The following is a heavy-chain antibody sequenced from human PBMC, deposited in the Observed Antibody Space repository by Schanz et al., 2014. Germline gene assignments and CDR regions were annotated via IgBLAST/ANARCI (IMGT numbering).Heavy chain of an antibody. CDR2: INSVGSNT. CDR3: ARVDSSGYFFDN. CDR1: GFTFSPYW. J-gene: IGHJ4*02. D-gene: IGHD3-22*01. Sequence: EVHLVESGGGLVQPGGSLRLSCGSSGFTFSPYWMHWVRQDPGKGLVWVARINSVGSNTDYADSVTGRFTISRDNSNKTVDLQMNSLRAEDTALYYCARVDSSGYFFDNWGQGTRVTVSS. V-gene: IGHV3-74*02.